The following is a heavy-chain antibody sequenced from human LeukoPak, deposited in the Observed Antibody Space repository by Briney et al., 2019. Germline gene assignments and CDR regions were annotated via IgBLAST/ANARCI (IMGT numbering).Heavy chain of an antibody. Sequence: GASVKVSCKASGGTFSSYAISWVRQAPGQGLEWMGGIIPIFGTANYAQKFQGRVTITADKSTSTAYMELSSLRSEDTAVYYCARANLRGDYDFWSGYLPLGYYYYYMDVWGKGTTVTVSS. J-gene: IGHJ6*03. D-gene: IGHD3-3*01. CDR3: ARANLRGDYDFWSGYLPLGYYYYYMDV. CDR1: GGTFSSYA. V-gene: IGHV1-69*06. CDR2: IIPIFGTA.